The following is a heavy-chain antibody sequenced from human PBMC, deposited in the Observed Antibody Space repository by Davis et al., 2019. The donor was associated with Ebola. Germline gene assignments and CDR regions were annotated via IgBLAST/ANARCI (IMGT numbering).Heavy chain of an antibody. CDR3: AAHQGYYYGPRSSTWFDP. D-gene: IGHD3-10*01. CDR1: GFTFKYYN. Sequence: PGGSLRLSCAASGFTFKYYNMIWVRQAPGKGLEWVSSISSSSTYIDYADSVKGRFTISRDNANNSLFLQMNSLRAEDTAVYYCAAHQGYYYGPRSSTWFDPWGQGTLVTVSS. V-gene: IGHV3-21*01. J-gene: IGHJ5*02. CDR2: ISSSSTYI.